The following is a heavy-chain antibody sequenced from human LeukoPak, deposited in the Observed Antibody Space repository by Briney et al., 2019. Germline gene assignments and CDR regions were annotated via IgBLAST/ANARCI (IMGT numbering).Heavy chain of an antibody. V-gene: IGHV1-2*02. CDR2: INPNSGGT. CDR3: ARVGIRGVISERSFDF. D-gene: IGHD3-10*01. Sequence: ASVKVSCKASGYTFTGYYMHWARQAPGQGLEWMGWINPNSGGTNYAQKFQGRVTMTRDTSISTAYMELSRLRSDDTAVYYCARVGIRGVISERSFDFWGQGILVTVSS. J-gene: IGHJ4*02. CDR1: GYTFTGYY.